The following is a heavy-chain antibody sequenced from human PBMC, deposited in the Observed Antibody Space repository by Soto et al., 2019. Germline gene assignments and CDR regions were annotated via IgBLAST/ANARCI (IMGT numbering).Heavy chain of an antibody. CDR2: ISSGGGTI. V-gene: IGHV3-48*01. D-gene: IGHD2-8*02. Sequence: EVQLVESGGGLVQPGGSLRLSCAASGFTFSTYSMNWVRQAPGRGLEWVSYISSGGGTIYYADSVKGRFTISRDNAKNSLYLKINSLRAEDTAVYYWARLYCTGGACPSDYWGQGTLVTVSS. CDR1: GFTFSTYS. CDR3: ARLYCTGGACPSDY. J-gene: IGHJ4*02.